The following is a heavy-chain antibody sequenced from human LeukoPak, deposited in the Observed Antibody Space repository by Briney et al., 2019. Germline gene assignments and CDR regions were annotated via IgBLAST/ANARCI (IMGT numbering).Heavy chain of an antibody. Sequence: PSETLSLTCTVSGGSISLSTFHWGWIRQSPGKGLEWIASIYYSGSPFYNPSLKSRVTISVDTSKNQFSLKVTSVTAADTGVYYCARLRYYYESIIGYYHGVILWGQGTMVTVSS. V-gene: IGHV4-39*01. D-gene: IGHD3-22*01. CDR2: IYYSGSP. CDR1: GGSISLSTFH. J-gene: IGHJ3*01. CDR3: ARLRYYYESIIGYYHGVIL.